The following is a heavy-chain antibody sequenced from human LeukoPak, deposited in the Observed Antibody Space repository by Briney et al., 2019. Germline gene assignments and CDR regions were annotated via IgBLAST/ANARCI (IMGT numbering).Heavy chain of an antibody. CDR3: ARGGLISLANTPLGAFDI. D-gene: IGHD3/OR15-3a*01. Sequence: SQTLSLTCAVSGGSISSGGNYWSWIRQPAGKGLEYIGRIYASGSTNYNPSLKSRVTISVDTSKNQFSLQLNSVTPEDTAMYYCARGGLISLANTPLGAFDIWGQGTMVSVSS. V-gene: IGHV4-61*02. CDR1: GGSISSGGNY. CDR2: IYASGST. J-gene: IGHJ3*02.